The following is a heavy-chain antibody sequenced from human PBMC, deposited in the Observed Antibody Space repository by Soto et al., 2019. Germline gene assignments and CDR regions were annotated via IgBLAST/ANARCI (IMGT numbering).Heavy chain of an antibody. D-gene: IGHD3-16*01. V-gene: IGHV4-59*05. Sequence: SETLSLTCTVSGGSISRYYWSWIRQPPGKGLEWIGSIYYSGSTYYNPSLKSRVTISVDTSKNQFSLKLSSVTAADTAVYYCARESSGHMIPSYGMDVWGQGTTVTVSS. CDR1: GGSISRYY. CDR3: ARESSGHMIPSYGMDV. J-gene: IGHJ6*02. CDR2: IYYSGST.